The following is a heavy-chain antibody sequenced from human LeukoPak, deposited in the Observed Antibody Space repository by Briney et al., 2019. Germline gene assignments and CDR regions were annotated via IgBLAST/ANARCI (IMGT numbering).Heavy chain of an antibody. D-gene: IGHD3-9*01. V-gene: IGHV3-23*01. Sequence: GGSLRLSCAASGFTFSSYAMSWVRQAPGKGLEWVSAISGSGGSTYYADSVKGRFTISRDNSKNTLYLQMNSLRAEDTAVHYCAKTPSGGYFDWLLPFDYWGQGTLVTVSS. CDR1: GFTFSSYA. CDR3: AKTPSGGYFDWLLPFDY. J-gene: IGHJ4*02. CDR2: ISGSGGST.